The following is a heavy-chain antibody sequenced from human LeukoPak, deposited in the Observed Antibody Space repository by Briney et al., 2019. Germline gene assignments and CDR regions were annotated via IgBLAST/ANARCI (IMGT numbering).Heavy chain of an antibody. D-gene: IGHD5-18*01. J-gene: IGHJ4*02. CDR1: GYTFTSYY. CDR3: ATPDSQKSMDTAMVPLDY. CDR2: INPSGGST. V-gene: IGHV1-46*01. Sequence: GASVKVSCKASGYTFTSYYMHWVRQAPGQGLEWMGIINPSGGSTSYAQKFQGRVTMTRDTSTSTGYMELSSLRSENTAVSYCATPDSQKSMDTAMVPLDYWGQGTLVTVSS.